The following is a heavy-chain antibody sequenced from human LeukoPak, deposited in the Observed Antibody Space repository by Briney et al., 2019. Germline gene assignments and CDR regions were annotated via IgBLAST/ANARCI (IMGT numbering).Heavy chain of an antibody. V-gene: IGHV1-18*01. J-gene: IGHJ5*02. CDR1: GYTFTSYG. D-gene: IGHD6-13*01. Sequence: ASVKVSCKASGYTFTSYGISWVRQAPGQGLEWMGWISAYNGNTNYAQKLQGRVTMTTDTSTSTAYMELRSLRSDDTAVYYCARARQYSSSWYWFDPWGQGTLVTVSS. CDR3: ARARQYSSSWYWFDP. CDR2: ISAYNGNT.